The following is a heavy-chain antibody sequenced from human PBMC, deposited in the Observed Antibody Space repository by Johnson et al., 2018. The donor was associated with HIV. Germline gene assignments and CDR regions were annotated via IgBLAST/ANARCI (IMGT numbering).Heavy chain of an antibody. CDR1: GFTFSSYA. CDR2: ISYDGCNE. V-gene: IGHV3-30-3*01. D-gene: IGHD2-2*01. Sequence: QVQLVESGGGVVQPGRSLRLSCAASGFTFSSYAMHWVRQAPGKGLEWVAVISYDGCNEYYADSVKGRFTISRDNSKNTLYLQMSSLRLEDTALYYCAKDSSSRMGFPGFDIWGPGTMVTVSS. CDR3: AKDSSSRMGFPGFDI. J-gene: IGHJ3*02.